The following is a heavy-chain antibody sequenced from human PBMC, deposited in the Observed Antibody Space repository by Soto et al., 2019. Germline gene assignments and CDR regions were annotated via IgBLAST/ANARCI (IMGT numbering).Heavy chain of an antibody. V-gene: IGHV4-59*01. J-gene: IGHJ5*02. CDR1: GGSISSYY. Sequence: QVQLQESGPGLVKPSETLSLTCTVSGGSISSYYWSWIRQPPGKGLEWIGYIYYSGSTNYNPSLKSRVTIAVDTPKNQFPVKLSFVPAAETALYYCARGRNWFAPWGQGTLVTVSS. CDR2: IYYSGST. CDR3: ARGRNWFAP.